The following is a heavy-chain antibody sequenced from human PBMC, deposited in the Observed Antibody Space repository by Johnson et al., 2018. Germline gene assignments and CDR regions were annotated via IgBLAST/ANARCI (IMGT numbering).Heavy chain of an antibody. V-gene: IGHV3-9*01. D-gene: IGHD7-27*01. Sequence: VQCGRSLRLSCAASGFTFGAYTIHWVRQVPGKGLEWVTGVTWNSDSIDYAGSVRGRFTISRDNAKNSLYLQMDSLRVEDTAFYYCARGNWGYAFDIWGQGTMVTVSS. CDR2: VTWNSDSI. CDR1: GFTFGAYT. CDR3: ARGNWGYAFDI. J-gene: IGHJ3*02.